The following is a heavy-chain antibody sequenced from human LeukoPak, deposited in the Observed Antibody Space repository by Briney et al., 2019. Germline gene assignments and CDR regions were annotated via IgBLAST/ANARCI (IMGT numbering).Heavy chain of an antibody. D-gene: IGHD1-26*01. Sequence: GGSLRLSCAASAFTGSSSYMSWVRQAPGKGLEWVGRIKSKTDGGTTDYAAPVKGRFTISRDDSKNTLYLQMNSLKTEDTAVYYCTTEMRWELLLDYWGQGTLVTVSS. V-gene: IGHV3-15*01. CDR2: IKSKTDGGTT. CDR3: TTEMRWELLLDY. CDR1: AFTGSSSY. J-gene: IGHJ4*02.